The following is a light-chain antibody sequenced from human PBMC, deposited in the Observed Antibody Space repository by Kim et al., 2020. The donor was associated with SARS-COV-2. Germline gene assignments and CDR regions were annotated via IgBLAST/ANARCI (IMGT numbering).Light chain of an antibody. CDR3: QQYGSSPRT. CDR1: ETVRSIY. CDR2: SAS. V-gene: IGKV3-20*01. Sequence: IVLTQSPGTLYLSPGERATLSCRASETVRSIYLACYQQKPGQAPRLLIYSASRRATDIPDRFSGSGSGTDFTLTISSLEPEDFAVYYCQQYGSSPRTFGQGTKVDIK. J-gene: IGKJ1*01.